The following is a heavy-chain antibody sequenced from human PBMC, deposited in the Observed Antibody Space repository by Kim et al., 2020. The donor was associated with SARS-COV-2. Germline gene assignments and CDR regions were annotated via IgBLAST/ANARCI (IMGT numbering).Heavy chain of an antibody. D-gene: IGHD3-9*01. J-gene: IGHJ3*02. V-gene: IGHV4-59*08. CDR1: GGSISNYY. Sequence: SETLSLTCTVSGGSISNYYWSWIRQPPGKGLQWVGYSYYTGGTSYNPSLKSRGTISVGLSKKQVSLKLRSVTAADTAVYYCARHEDILTGYAFPIWGQGTMVTVSS. CDR3: ARHEDILTGYAFPI. CDR2: SYYTGGT.